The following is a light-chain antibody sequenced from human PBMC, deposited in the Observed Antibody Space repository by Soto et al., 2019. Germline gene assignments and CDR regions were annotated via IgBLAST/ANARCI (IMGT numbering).Light chain of an antibody. Sequence: DIQMTQSPSSLSASIGARVPITCRASPGISNYLAWYQQKPGKVPKLLIYATSTLQSGVPSRFSGSGSGTDFTLTIDSLQPEDVATYYCQKCDSAPLTFGGGTKVDIK. J-gene: IGKJ4*01. CDR1: PGISNY. CDR3: QKCDSAPLT. V-gene: IGKV1-27*01. CDR2: ATS.